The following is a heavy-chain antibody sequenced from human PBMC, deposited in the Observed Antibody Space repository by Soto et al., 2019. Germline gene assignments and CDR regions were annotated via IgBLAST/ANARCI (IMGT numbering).Heavy chain of an antibody. CDR2: ISAYNSNT. CDR1: GYTFTRYG. J-gene: IGHJ6*02. D-gene: IGHD2-15*01. V-gene: IGHV1-18*01. CDR3: AREGFCSSGSCALYSHDYFGMDV. Sequence: QVQLVQAGAEVKKPGASVKVSCKASGYTFTRYGIIWVRQAPGQGLEWMGWISAYNSNTKYAQKFQGRVTMTTDTSTSTAYMELRSLTSDDTDLYYCAREGFCSSGSCALYSHDYFGMDVWGQGTTVTVSS.